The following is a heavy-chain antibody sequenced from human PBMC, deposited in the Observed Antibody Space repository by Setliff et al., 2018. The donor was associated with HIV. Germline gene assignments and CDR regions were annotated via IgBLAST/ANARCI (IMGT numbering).Heavy chain of an antibody. Sequence: ASVKVSCKVSGYTLTELSMHWVRQAPGKGLEWMGGFDPEDGETIYAQKFQGRVTMTEATSTDTAYMELSSLRSEDTAVYYCATGYGSVLYFDYWGQGTLVTAPQ. CDR3: ATGYGSVLYFDY. J-gene: IGHJ4*02. V-gene: IGHV1-24*01. CDR2: FDPEDGET. D-gene: IGHD3-10*01. CDR1: GYTLTELS.